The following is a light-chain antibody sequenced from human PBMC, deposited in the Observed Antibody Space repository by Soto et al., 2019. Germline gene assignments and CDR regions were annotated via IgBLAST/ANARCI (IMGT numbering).Light chain of an antibody. CDR2: LNSDGSH. CDR1: SGHSHYV. Sequence: QPVLTQSPSASASLGASVKLTCTLSSGHSHYVIAWHQQQPEKGPRYLMKLNSDGSHSKGDGIPDRFSGSSSGAERYLTISSLQSEDEADYYCQTWDTGIRVFGGGTKLTVL. V-gene: IGLV4-69*01. CDR3: QTWDTGIRV. J-gene: IGLJ2*01.